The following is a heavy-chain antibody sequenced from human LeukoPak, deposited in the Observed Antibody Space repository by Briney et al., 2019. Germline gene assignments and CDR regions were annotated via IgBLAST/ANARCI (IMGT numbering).Heavy chain of an antibody. Sequence: GGSLRLSCAASGFTFSSYAMNWVRQAPGKGLEWVSAITGDGGSTYYADSVKARFTISRDNSRNTLYLQMNSLRAEDTAVYYCAKASSGYYYFDYWGQGTLVTVPS. CDR2: ITGDGGST. D-gene: IGHD3-22*01. V-gene: IGHV3-23*01. CDR1: GFTFSSYA. J-gene: IGHJ4*02. CDR3: AKASSGYYYFDY.